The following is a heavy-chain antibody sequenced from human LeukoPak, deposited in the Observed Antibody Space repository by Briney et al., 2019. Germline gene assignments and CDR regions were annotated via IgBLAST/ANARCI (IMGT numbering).Heavy chain of an antibody. V-gene: IGHV3-23*01. Sequence: PGGSLRLSCAASGFTFSTYAMNWVRQAPAKGLEWVSTIGGGGPTTDYADSVKDRFTISRDNSKNTQYLQMNSLRAEDTAVYFCARGFLGGTDQYFDSWGQGTLVTVSS. D-gene: IGHD6-19*01. J-gene: IGHJ4*02. CDR1: GFTFSTYA. CDR2: IGGGGPTT. CDR3: ARGFLGGTDQYFDS.